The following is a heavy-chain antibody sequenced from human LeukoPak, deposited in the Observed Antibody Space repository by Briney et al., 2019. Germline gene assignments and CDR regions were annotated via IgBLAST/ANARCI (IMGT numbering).Heavy chain of an antibody. J-gene: IGHJ4*02. CDR3: ARGAAASYRGRFDY. V-gene: IGHV4-4*07. CDR2: IYTSGST. Sequence: SETLSLTCTVSGGSISSYYWSWIRQPAGKGLEWIGRIYTSGSTNYNPSLKSRVTISVDTSKNQFSLKLSSVTAADTAVYYCARGAAASYRGRFDYWGQGTLVTVSS. D-gene: IGHD6-13*01. CDR1: GGSISSYY.